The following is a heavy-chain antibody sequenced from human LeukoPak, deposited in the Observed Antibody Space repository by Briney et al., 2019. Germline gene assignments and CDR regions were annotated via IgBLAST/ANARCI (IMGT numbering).Heavy chain of an antibody. J-gene: IGHJ4*02. Sequence: GGSLRLSCAASGFTFSSYWMHWVRQAPGKGLVWVSRINSDGSSTSYADSVKGRFTISRDNAKNSLYLQMNSLRAEDTAVYYCARAPGIAGFDYWGQGTLVTVSS. D-gene: IGHD6-13*01. CDR1: GFTFSSYW. CDR3: ARAPGIAGFDY. V-gene: IGHV3-74*01. CDR2: INSDGSST.